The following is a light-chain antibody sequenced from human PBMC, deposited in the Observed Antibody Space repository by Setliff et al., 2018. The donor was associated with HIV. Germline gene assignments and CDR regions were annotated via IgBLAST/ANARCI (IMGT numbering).Light chain of an antibody. CDR1: QSIFYSSNEKNS. Sequence: DIVMTQSPESLAVSLGERATVNCKSSQSIFYSSNEKNSLAWYQQKPGQPPKLLIYWASTRESGVPDRFSGSGSGTDFTLTISSLQAEDVAVYYCQQYYSTPLTFGQGTKV. CDR3: QQYYSTPLT. V-gene: IGKV4-1*01. CDR2: WAS. J-gene: IGKJ1*01.